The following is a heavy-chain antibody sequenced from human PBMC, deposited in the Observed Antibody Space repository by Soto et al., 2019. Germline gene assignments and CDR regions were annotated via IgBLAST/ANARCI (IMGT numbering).Heavy chain of an antibody. CDR3: ARDKLRGYDSSGFYS. J-gene: IGHJ4*02. V-gene: IGHV1-18*01. Sequence: ASVKVSCKASGYTFTSYGISWVRQAPGQGLEWMGWISAYNGNTNYPQKLQGRVTMTTATSTNTAYLELRSLKSDDTAIYYCARDKLRGYDSSGFYSWSQGTMVTVSS. CDR1: GYTFTSYG. CDR2: ISAYNGNT. D-gene: IGHD3-22*01.